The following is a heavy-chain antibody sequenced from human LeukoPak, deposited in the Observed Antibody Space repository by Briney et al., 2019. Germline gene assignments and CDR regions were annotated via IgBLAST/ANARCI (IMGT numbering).Heavy chain of an antibody. CDR3: ARHGGKNYDFWSGFYPGDAFDI. Sequence: SETLSLTCAVSGYSISSGYYWGWIRQPPGKGLEWIGSIYHSGSTYYNPSLKSRVTISLDTSKNQLSLKLSSVTAADTAVYYCARHGGKNYDFWSGFYPGDAFDIWGQGTMVTVSS. CDR2: IYHSGST. CDR1: GYSISSGYY. V-gene: IGHV4-38-2*01. J-gene: IGHJ3*02. D-gene: IGHD3-3*01.